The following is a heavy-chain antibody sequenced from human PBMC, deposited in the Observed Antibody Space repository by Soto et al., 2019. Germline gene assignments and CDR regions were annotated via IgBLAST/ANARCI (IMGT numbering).Heavy chain of an antibody. V-gene: IGHV6-1*01. D-gene: IGHD5-12*01. CDR1: RDSVSINRGS. CDR3: ANDLGYRLDY. CDR2: TYYRSKWYY. Sequence: PSQTLSLTCAISRDSVSINRGSWNWIRQSPSRGLEWLGRTYYRSKWYYDYAESVKSRIIISVDTSKNQFSLQLNSVTLEDVAVYYCANDLGYRLDYWGQGTQVTDSS. J-gene: IGHJ4*02.